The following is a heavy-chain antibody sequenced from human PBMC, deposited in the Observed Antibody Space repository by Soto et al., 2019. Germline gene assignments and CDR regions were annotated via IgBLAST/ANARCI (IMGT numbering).Heavy chain of an antibody. Sequence: SETLSLTCAVYGGSFSGDYWSWIRRRPGKGLEWIGEINHSGSIYFNPSRKSRVTISVDRSKNQFSLKLSSVTAADTAVYYCARAVGIVGYHYGMYVWGQGTTVTVSS. CDR2: INHSGSI. J-gene: IGHJ6*02. D-gene: IGHD1-26*01. CDR3: ARAVGIVGYHYGMYV. V-gene: IGHV4-34*01. CDR1: GGSFSGDY.